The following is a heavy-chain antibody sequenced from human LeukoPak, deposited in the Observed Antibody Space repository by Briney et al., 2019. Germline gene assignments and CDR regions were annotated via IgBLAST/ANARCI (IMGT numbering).Heavy chain of an antibody. J-gene: IGHJ4*02. V-gene: IGHV4-39*07. D-gene: IGHD3-3*01. CDR1: GGSISSGDYY. CDR3: AREGGFYRPLDY. Sequence: NPSETLSLTCTVSGGSISSGDYYWTWIRQPPGKGLEWIGEVHLDGRTNYNPSLESRLTMSVDVSENQVSLKLTSVTAADTAVYYCAREGGFYRPLDYSGQGTLVTVSS. CDR2: VHLDGRT.